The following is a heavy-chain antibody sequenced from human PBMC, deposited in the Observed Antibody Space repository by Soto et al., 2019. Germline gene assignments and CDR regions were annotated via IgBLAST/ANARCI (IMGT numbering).Heavy chain of an antibody. V-gene: IGHV4-59*01. CDR2: IYYSGST. CDR3: ARRVATSGGDWFDP. D-gene: IGHD3-10*01. CDR1: GGSISSYY. J-gene: IGHJ5*02. Sequence: QVQLQESGPGLVKPSETLSLTCTVSGGSISSYYWSWIRQPPGKGLGWIGYIYYSGSTNYNPSLKSRVTISVDTSKNQFSLKLSSVTAADTAVYYCARRVATSGGDWFDPWGQGTLVTVSS.